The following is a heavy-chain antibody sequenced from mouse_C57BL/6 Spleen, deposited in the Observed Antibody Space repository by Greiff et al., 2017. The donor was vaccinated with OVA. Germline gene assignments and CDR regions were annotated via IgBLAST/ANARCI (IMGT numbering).Heavy chain of an antibody. V-gene: IGHV1-4*01. CDR3: ARREDYYGSSYYFDY. Sequence: QVQLQQSGAELARPGASVKMSCKASGYTFTSYTMHWVKQRPGQGLEWIGYINPSSGYTKYNQKFKDKATLTADKSSSTAYMQLSSLTSEDSAVYYCARREDYYGSSYYFDYWGQGTTLTVSS. D-gene: IGHD1-1*01. J-gene: IGHJ2*01. CDR2: INPSSGYT. CDR1: GYTFTSYT.